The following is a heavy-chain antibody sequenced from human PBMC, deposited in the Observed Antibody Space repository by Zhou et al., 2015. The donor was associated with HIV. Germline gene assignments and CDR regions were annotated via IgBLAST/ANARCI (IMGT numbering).Heavy chain of an antibody. V-gene: IGHV1-58*01. CDR2: IVVGSGNT. J-gene: IGHJ6*02. CDR3: AATLPYSGYADYHYYGKDV. Sequence: QMQVLQSGPEVRKPGTSVKVSCKASGFTFSKTAVQWVRQARGQRLEWIGWIVVGSGNTNYAHNFQGRVSISRDLSTNTTSMELSSLRSEDTATYYCAATLPYSGYADYHYYGKDVWGQGTTVTVSS. CDR1: GFTFSKTA. D-gene: IGHD5-12*01.